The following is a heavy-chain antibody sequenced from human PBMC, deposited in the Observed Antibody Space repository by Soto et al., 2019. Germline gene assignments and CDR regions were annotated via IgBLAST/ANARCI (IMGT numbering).Heavy chain of an antibody. CDR2: ISNNTGIK. CDR1: GFSFSTYA. D-gene: IGHD6-19*01. CDR3: AKGVAHASGWNTLGY. V-gene: IGHV3-23*01. J-gene: IGHJ4*02. Sequence: GGSLRLSCAASGFSFSTYAMSWVRPAPGKGLEWAPAISNNTGIKYYAASVKGRFTISRDNSKNTLYLQMSRLRVEDTAIYYCAKGVAHASGWNTLGYWGQGTLVTVAS.